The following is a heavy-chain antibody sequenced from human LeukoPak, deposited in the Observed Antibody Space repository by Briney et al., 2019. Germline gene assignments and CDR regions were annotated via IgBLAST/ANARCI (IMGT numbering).Heavy chain of an antibody. CDR1: GYSISRGYY. J-gene: IGHJ4*02. CDR2: IYHTGST. V-gene: IGHV4-38-2*01. Sequence: SETLSLTCGVSGYSISRGYYWAWIRQPPGKGLEWIGTIYHTGSTYYTPSLGSRVTISVDTSKNEFSLNLNSVTAADTAFYYCARAGWIITSGIDYWGQGALVTVSS. CDR3: ARAGWIITSGIDY. D-gene: IGHD2-2*03.